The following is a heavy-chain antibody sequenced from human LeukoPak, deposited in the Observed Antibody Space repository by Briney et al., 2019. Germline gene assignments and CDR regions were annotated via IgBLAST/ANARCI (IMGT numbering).Heavy chain of an antibody. D-gene: IGHD5-24*01. J-gene: IGHJ6*02. V-gene: IGHV3-30*02. Sequence: GGSLRLSCAASGFTFSSYAMHWVRQAPGKGLEWVAVIWYDGTNKYYADSVKGRFTISRDNSKNTLYLQMNSLRAEDTAVYYCAKVEHRYYYYYGMDVWGQGTTVTVSS. CDR3: AKVEHRYYYYYGMDV. CDR1: GFTFSSYA. CDR2: IWYDGTNK.